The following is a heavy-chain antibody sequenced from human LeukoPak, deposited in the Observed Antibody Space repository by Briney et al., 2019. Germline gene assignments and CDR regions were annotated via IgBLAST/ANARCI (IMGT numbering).Heavy chain of an antibody. CDR3: ARDHIAAAVDY. CDR1: GGSISSSSYY. J-gene: IGHJ4*02. Sequence: SEALPLTCTVSGGSISSSSYYWGWIRQPPGKGLEWIGSIYYSGSTYYNPSLKSRVTISVDTSKNQFSLKLSSVTAADTAVYYCARDHIAAAVDYWGQGTLVTVSS. D-gene: IGHD6-13*01. CDR2: IYYSGST. V-gene: IGHV4-39*07.